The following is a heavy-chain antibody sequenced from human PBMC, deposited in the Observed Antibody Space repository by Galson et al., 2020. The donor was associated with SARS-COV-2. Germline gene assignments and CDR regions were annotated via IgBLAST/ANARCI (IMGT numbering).Heavy chain of an antibody. CDR1: GFTFSDHY. CDR3: TTDITREVYDYPR. CDR2: SRNKANGYTI. D-gene: IGHD3-10*01. J-gene: IGHJ1*01. V-gene: IGHV3-72*01. Sequence: GESLKISCAASGFTFSDHYMDWVRQTPEKGLEWVGRSRNKANGYTIEYAASVRGRFTISRDNSKNSLYLQMNSLKTEDTAVYYCTTDITREVYDYPRWGQGALVTVSS.